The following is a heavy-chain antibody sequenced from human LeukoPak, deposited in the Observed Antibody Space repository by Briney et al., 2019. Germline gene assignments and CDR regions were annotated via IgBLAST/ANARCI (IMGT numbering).Heavy chain of an antibody. CDR3: ARDSGYSGNGNGDWFDP. CDR1: GFRFTSFG. Sequence: ASVKVSCKASGFRFTSFGVSWVRQAPGQGLEWMGWISTYIGVTHYAEKFEDRVTMTIDTSTTTAYMELRSLRYDDTAVYYCARDSGYSGNGNGDWFDPWGQGTVVTVSS. J-gene: IGHJ5*02. V-gene: IGHV1-18*04. CDR2: ISTYIGVT. D-gene: IGHD5-24*01.